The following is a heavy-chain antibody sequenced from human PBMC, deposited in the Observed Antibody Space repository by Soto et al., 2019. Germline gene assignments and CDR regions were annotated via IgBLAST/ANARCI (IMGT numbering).Heavy chain of an antibody. CDR2: MNPNSGNT. CDR3: ATVRAYSYGDY. V-gene: IGHV1-8*01. CDR1: GYTFTSYD. D-gene: IGHD5-18*01. Sequence: QVQLVQSGAEVKKPGASVKVSCKASGYTFTSYDINWVRQATGQGLEWMGWMNPNSGNTGYAQKFQSRITMTSNTSISIAHMELSSLRSEHTPVYYCATVRAYSYGDYWGHGTPVTVSS. J-gene: IGHJ4*01.